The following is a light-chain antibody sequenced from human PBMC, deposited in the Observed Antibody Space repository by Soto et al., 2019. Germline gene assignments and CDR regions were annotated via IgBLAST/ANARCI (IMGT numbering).Light chain of an antibody. CDR1: QSVNIN. CDR2: GAS. Sequence: EIVMTQSPATLSVSPGERATLSCRASQSVNINLSWYQQKPGQAPRLLIYGASTRATGIPDRFTGSGSGTDFTLTISRLEPEDFAVYYCQQYGTSRTFGQGTKVDIK. J-gene: IGKJ1*01. CDR3: QQYGTSRT. V-gene: IGKV3-15*01.